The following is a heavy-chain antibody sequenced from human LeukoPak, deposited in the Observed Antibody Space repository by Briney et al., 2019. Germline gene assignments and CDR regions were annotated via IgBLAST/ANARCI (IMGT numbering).Heavy chain of an antibody. CDR2: INHSGST. D-gene: IGHD6-13*01. J-gene: IGHJ5*02. Sequence: SETLSLTCAVYGGSFSGYYWSWIRQPPGKGLEWIGEINHSGSTNYNPSLKSRVTISVDTSKNQFSLKPSSVTAADTAVYYCARGNKLHSSSWTAMYNWFDPWGQGTLVTVSS. CDR3: ARGNKLHSSSWTAMYNWFDP. CDR1: GGSFSGYY. V-gene: IGHV4-34*01.